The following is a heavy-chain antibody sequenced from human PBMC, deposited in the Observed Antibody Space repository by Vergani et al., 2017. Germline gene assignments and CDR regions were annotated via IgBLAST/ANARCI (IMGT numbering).Heavy chain of an antibody. V-gene: IGHV4-61*02. CDR3: ARELSYYYGSGSDDYNPYYYEGMDV. CDR2: VYTSGMT. Sequence: QVQLQESGPRLVRPSQTLSLTCTVSGGSINTGAYYLSWIRQPAGKGLEWIGRVYTSGMTNYNPSLKSRVTILVDRSKSQLSLKLTSVTAGDTAVYFCARELSYYYGSGSDDYNPYYYEGMDVWGPGTTVTVSS. CDR1: GGSINTGAYY. J-gene: IGHJ6*02. D-gene: IGHD3-10*01.